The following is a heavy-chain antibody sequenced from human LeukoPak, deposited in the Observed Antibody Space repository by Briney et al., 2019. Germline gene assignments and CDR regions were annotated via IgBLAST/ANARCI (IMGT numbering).Heavy chain of an antibody. CDR2: IYHSGST. CDR3: ARDDSSGYSLYYFDY. J-gene: IGHJ4*02. V-gene: IGHV4-38-2*02. D-gene: IGHD3-22*01. CDR1: GYSISSGYY. Sequence: SETLSLTCTVSGYSISSGYYWGWIRQPPGKGLEWIGSIYHSGSTYYNPSLKSRVTISVDTSKNQFSLKLSSVTAADTAVYYCARDDSSGYSLYYFDYWGQGTLVTVSS.